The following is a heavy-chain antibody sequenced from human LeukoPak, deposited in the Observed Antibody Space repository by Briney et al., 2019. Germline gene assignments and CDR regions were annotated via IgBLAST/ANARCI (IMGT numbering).Heavy chain of an antibody. V-gene: IGHV1-46*01. CDR1: GYTFTSYY. CDR3: ARDGGGVSAPGGY. J-gene: IGHJ4*02. CDR2: INPGGRST. D-gene: IGHD3-16*01. Sequence: ASVKVSCKASGYTFTSYYMHWVRQAPGQGLEWMGIINPGGRSTTYAQKFQGRVTLTRDTSTSTVYMELGSLRSEDTAVYYCARDGGGVSAPGGYWGQGTLVTVSS.